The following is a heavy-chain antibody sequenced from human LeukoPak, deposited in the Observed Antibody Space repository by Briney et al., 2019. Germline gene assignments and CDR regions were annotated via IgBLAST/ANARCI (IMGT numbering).Heavy chain of an antibody. CDR1: GGTFSSYA. V-gene: IGHV1-69*13. CDR3: ARDTSYDFWSDPTELFDI. D-gene: IGHD3-3*01. Sequence: SVKVSCKASGGTFSSYAISWVRQAPGQGLEWMGGIIPIFGTANYAQKFQGRVTITADESTSTAYMELSSLRSEDTAVYYCARDTSYDFWSDPTELFDIWGQGTMVTVSS. J-gene: IGHJ3*02. CDR2: IIPIFGTA.